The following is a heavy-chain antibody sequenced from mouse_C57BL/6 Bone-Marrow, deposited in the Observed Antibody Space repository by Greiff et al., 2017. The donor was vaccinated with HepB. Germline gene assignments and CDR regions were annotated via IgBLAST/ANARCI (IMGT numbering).Heavy chain of an antibody. D-gene: IGHD1-1*02. Sequence: EVKVEESGAELVRPGASVKLSCTASGFNIKDDYMHWVKQRPEQGLEWIGWIDPENGDTEYASKFQGKATITADTSSNTAYLQLSSLTSEDTAVYYCTTDYRGFAYWGQGTLVTVSA. CDR1: GFNIKDDY. V-gene: IGHV14-4*01. J-gene: IGHJ3*01. CDR3: TTDYRGFAY. CDR2: IDPENGDT.